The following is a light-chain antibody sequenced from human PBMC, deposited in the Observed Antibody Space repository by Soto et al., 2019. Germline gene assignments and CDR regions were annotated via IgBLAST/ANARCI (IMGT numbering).Light chain of an antibody. CDR3: SSYAGSNNFEV. Sequence: QSVLTQPPSASGSPGQSVTISCTGTSSDVGGYNYVSWYQQHPGKAPKLMIYEVSKRPSGVPDRFSGSKSGNTASLTVSGLQAEDEADYCCSSYAGSNNFEVFGTGTKVAVL. V-gene: IGLV2-8*01. CDR2: EVS. J-gene: IGLJ1*01. CDR1: SSDVGGYNY.